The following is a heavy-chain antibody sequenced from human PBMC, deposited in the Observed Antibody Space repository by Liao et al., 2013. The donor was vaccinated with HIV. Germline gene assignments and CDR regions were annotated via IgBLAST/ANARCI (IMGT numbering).Heavy chain of an antibody. Sequence: QVQLQESGPGLVRPSETLSLTCNVSGASISGHYWNWVRQPAGRGLEWIGRIFTSENTGSTNFNPSLKSRVTMSLDTSKNHISLKLTSVTAADTAIYYCARTQFLEWPFDSWGHGTLVIVSS. J-gene: IGHJ4*01. CDR2: IFTSENTGST. CDR3: ARTQFLEWPFDS. D-gene: IGHD3-3*01. V-gene: IGHV4-4*07. CDR1: GASISGHY.